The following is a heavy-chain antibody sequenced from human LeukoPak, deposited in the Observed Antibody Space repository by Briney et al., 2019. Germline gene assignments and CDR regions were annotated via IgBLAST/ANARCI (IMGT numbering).Heavy chain of an antibody. Sequence: GGSLRLSCAASGFTFSSYWMHWVRQAPGKGLVWVSRINSEGSSTSYADSVKGRFTISRDNAKNTLYLQMNSLRAEDTAVYYCARPSGYCSGGSYPRWFDPWGQGTLVTVSS. D-gene: IGHD2-15*01. CDR3: ARPSGYCSGGSYPRWFDP. J-gene: IGHJ5*02. V-gene: IGHV3-74*01. CDR2: INSEGSST. CDR1: GFTFSSYW.